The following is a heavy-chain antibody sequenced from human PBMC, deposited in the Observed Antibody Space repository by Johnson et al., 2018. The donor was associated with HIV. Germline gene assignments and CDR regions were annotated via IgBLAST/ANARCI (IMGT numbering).Heavy chain of an antibody. CDR3: ARGSGSYGDAFDI. V-gene: IGHV3-66*01. CDR2: IYSGDTT. D-gene: IGHD1-26*01. CDR1: GFTVSTNY. Sequence: VQLVESGGGLVQPGGSLRLSCASGFTVSTNYMSWVRQAPGKGLEGVSVIYSGDTTYYEDSVKGRFTISRDSSKDTLYLQMNSLRAGDTAVDYCARGSGSYGDAFDIWGQGTMVTVSS. J-gene: IGHJ3*02.